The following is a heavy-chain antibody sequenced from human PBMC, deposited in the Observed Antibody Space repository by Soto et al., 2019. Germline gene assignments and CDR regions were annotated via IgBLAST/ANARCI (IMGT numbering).Heavy chain of an antibody. V-gene: IGHV4-59*01. J-gene: IGHJ4*02. CDR1: GDSISNYH. D-gene: IGHD3-22*01. CDR2: GYYSGST. Sequence: SETLSLTCTVSGDSISNYHWSWIRQPRGKGLEWIGYGYYSGSTNYNPSLKSRVTISVDTSKNQFSLKLSSVTAADTAVYYCARGYYYYPNWGQGTLVTVSS. CDR3: ARGYYYYPN.